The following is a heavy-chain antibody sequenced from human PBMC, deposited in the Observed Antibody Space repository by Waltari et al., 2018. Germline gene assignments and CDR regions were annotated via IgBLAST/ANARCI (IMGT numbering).Heavy chain of an antibody. CDR1: GSKGSVHQ. J-gene: IGHJ6*03. D-gene: IGHD3-10*01. V-gene: IGHV3-53*01. Sequence: EVQLVESGGGMKRPGGSLRLSCAAPGSKGSVHQMSWVRQAPGKGLEWVSLIRSDGSTDHADSVKGRFTISRDDFRNTVYLQMNNVRVEDTAVYYCARDYDGYYFYYMDVWGSGTTVAVS. CDR3: ARDYDGYYFYYMDV. CDR2: IRSDGST.